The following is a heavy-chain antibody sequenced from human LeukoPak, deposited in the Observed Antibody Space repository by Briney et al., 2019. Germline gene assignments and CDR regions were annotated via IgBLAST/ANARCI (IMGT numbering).Heavy chain of an antibody. D-gene: IGHD1-7*01. V-gene: IGHV4-59*12. Sequence: SETLSLTCTVSGGSISNYYWSWIRQPPGKGLEWIGYIYYSGSTNYNPSLKSRVTISVDRSKNQFSLKLSSVTAADTAVYYCARDRPGGTFRFEHYYYMDVWGKGTTVTVSS. CDR3: ARDRPGGTFRFEHYYYMDV. CDR2: IYYSGST. CDR1: GGSISNYY. J-gene: IGHJ6*03.